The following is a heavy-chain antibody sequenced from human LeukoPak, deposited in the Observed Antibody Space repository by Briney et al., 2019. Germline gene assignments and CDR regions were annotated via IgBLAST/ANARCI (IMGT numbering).Heavy chain of an antibody. CDR1: GYSFTSYW. CDR2: FYPADSDT. Sequence: GESLKISCKGSGYSFTSYWIGWVRQMPGKGLEWMGIFYPADSDTRYSPSFQGRVTISADNSISTPSLQWSSLSASDAALYYCARLSSSSSGYFWYFDYWGQGTLVTVSS. D-gene: IGHD3-22*01. CDR3: ARLSSSSSGYFWYFDY. V-gene: IGHV5-51*01. J-gene: IGHJ4*02.